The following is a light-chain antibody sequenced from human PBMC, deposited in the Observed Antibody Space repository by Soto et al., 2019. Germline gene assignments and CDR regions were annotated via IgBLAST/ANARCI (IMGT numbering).Light chain of an antibody. J-gene: IGKJ5*01. Sequence: EIVVSQSPSIPSLSPGERATLSCRASQGIKNYLAWFQQKPGQAPRLLIYDASNRATGIPVRFSGSGSGTDFTLTISSLEPEDLAVYYCQQRSNWPITFGQGTRLEI. CDR2: DAS. CDR1: QGIKNY. CDR3: QQRSNWPIT. V-gene: IGKV3-11*01.